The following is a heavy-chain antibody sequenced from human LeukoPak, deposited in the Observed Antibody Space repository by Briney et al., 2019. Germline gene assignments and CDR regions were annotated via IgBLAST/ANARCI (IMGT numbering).Heavy chain of an antibody. J-gene: IGHJ6*03. CDR2: LSGSGGST. V-gene: IGHV3-23*01. CDR3: AKAAFLINRNDGLYYMDV. Sequence: GGSLRLSCAASGFTFSSYAMSWVRQAPGKGLEWVSALSGSGGSTYYADSVKGRFTISRDNSKNTLYLQMNSLRAEDTAVYYCAKAAFLINRNDGLYYMDVWGKGTTVTVSS. CDR1: GFTFSSYA. D-gene: IGHD1-20*01.